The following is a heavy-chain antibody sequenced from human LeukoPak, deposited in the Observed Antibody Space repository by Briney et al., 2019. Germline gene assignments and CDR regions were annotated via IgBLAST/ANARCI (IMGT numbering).Heavy chain of an antibody. CDR1: GFTFSSYA. Sequence: GGSLRLSCAASGFTFSSYAMSWVRQAPGKGLEWVSAISGSGGSTYYADSVKGRFTISRDNSKNTLYLQMNSLRAEDTAVYYCAKGLLWFGELIRDAFDIWGQGTMVTVSS. J-gene: IGHJ3*02. V-gene: IGHV3-23*01. D-gene: IGHD3-10*01. CDR3: AKGLLWFGELIRDAFDI. CDR2: ISGSGGST.